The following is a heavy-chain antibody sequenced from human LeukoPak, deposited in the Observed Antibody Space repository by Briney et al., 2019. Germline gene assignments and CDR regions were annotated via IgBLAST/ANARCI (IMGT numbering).Heavy chain of an antibody. Sequence: ASVKVSCKASGYTFTSYGISWVRQAPGQGLEWMGWISAYNGNTNYAQKLQGRVTMTTDTSTSTAYMELRSLRSDDTAVYYCARSWRYYYDSSGYYGLGYWGQGTLVTVSS. J-gene: IGHJ4*02. D-gene: IGHD3-22*01. CDR3: ARSWRYYYDSSGYYGLGY. CDR2: ISAYNGNT. CDR1: GYTFTSYG. V-gene: IGHV1-18*01.